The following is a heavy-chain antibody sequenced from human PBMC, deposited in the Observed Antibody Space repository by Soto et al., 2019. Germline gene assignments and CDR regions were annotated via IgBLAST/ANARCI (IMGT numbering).Heavy chain of an antibody. CDR1: GFTFSNYA. CDR3: AKDLVVVSAIFDS. J-gene: IGHJ5*01. Sequence: EVQLLESGGGLVQPGGSLRLSCAASGFTFSNYAMSWVRQAPGKGLEWVSSISASGGRTYHADSAKGRFTISRDNSKNPVYLHMRSLRAEGTAPYYCAKDLVVVSAIFDSWGQGTLVTVSS. CDR2: ISASGGRT. V-gene: IGHV3-23*01. D-gene: IGHD2-21*02.